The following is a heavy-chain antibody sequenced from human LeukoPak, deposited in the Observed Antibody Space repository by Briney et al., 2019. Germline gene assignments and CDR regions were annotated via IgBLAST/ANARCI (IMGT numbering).Heavy chain of an antibody. CDR3: ARELRIAVAGTIWFDP. CDR2: IIPIFGTA. D-gene: IGHD6-19*01. V-gene: IGHV1-69*13. Sequence: ASVKVSCKASGGTFSSYAISWVRQAPGQGLEWMGGIIPIFGTANYAQKFQGRVTITADESTSTAYMELSSLRSEDTAVYYCARELRIAVAGTIWFDPWGQGTLVTVSS. J-gene: IGHJ5*02. CDR1: GGTFSSYA.